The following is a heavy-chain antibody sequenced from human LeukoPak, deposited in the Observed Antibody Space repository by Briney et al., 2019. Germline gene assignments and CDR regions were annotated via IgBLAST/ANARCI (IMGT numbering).Heavy chain of an antibody. CDR1: GFTFSSYS. J-gene: IGHJ4*02. CDR2: ISSTSSYI. D-gene: IGHD3-10*01. V-gene: IGHV3-21*01. Sequence: GGSLRLSCAASGFTFSSYSIHWVRQTPGKGLEWVSSISSTSSYIYYADSVKGRFTISKDNAKNTVYLQMKSLRAEDTAVYYCARDWAGSSYDYWGQGTLVTVSS. CDR3: ARDWAGSSYDY.